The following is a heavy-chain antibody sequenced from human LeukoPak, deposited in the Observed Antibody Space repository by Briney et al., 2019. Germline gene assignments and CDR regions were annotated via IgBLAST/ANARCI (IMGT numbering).Heavy chain of an antibody. Sequence: GGSLRLSCAASGFTFSSSEMNWVRQAPGKGLEWVSYISSSGSTLYSADPVKGRSTISHDNANNLLHLQMNRRSAEDPAFNYCERGDSGSYYFYGWGQGTLVSVS. CDR2: ISSSGSTL. CDR3: ERGDSGSYYFYG. V-gene: IGHV3-48*03. CDR1: GFTFSSSE. J-gene: IGHJ4*02. D-gene: IGHD1-26*01.